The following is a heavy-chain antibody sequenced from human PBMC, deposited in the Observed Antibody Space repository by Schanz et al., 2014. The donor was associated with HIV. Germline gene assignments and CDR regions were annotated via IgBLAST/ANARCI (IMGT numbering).Heavy chain of an antibody. CDR3: ARDRAYSNYPYGMDV. CDR2: MNPNSGNT. CDR1: GGTFSIYA. D-gene: IGHD4-4*01. Sequence: QVQLVQSGAEVKKPGSSVKVSCKASGGTFSIYAISWVRQATGQGLEWMGWMNPNSGNTGYAQKFQGRVTMTRDTSISTAYMELSRLRSDDTAVYYCARDRAYSNYPYGMDVWGQGTTVTVS. V-gene: IGHV1-8*02. J-gene: IGHJ6*02.